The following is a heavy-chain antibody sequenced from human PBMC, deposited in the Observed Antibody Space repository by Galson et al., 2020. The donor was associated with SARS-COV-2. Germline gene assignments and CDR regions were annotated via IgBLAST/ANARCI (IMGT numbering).Heavy chain of an antibody. Sequence: ASVKVSCKVSGYTLTDLSMHWVRQAPGKGLEWMGGFDPDDGETIYAQKFQGRVTMTEDTSTDTAYMELSSLRSEDTAVYYCATAFSYYGSGSIIDYWGQGTLVTGSS. J-gene: IGHJ4*02. CDR2: FDPDDGET. D-gene: IGHD3-10*01. CDR1: GYTLTDLS. V-gene: IGHV1-24*01. CDR3: ATAFSYYGSGSIIDY.